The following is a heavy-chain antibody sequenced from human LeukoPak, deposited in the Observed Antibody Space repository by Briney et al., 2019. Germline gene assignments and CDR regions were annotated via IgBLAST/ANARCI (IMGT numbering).Heavy chain of an antibody. Sequence: SETLSLTCTVSGGSISSSSYYWGWIRQPPGKGLEWIGEIYHSGSTNYNPSLKSRVTISVDKSKNQFSLKLSSVTAADTAVYYCARARTNYGVSDYWGQGTLVTVSS. J-gene: IGHJ4*02. CDR2: IYHSGST. CDR3: ARARTNYGVSDY. V-gene: IGHV4-39*07. D-gene: IGHD4-17*01. CDR1: GGSISSSSYY.